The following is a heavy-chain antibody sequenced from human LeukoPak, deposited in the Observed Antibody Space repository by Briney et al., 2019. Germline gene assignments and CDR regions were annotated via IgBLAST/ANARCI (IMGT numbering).Heavy chain of an antibody. CDR2: IKEDGSEK. D-gene: IGHD6-19*01. V-gene: IGHV3-7*01. CDR1: GFMFSNYW. J-gene: IGHJ4*02. Sequence: PGGSLRLSCAGSGFMFSNYWMTWVRQAPGKGLEWVANIKEDGSEKHYVDSLKGRFTISRDNAKNSVYLQMNSLRAEDTAVYYCARDSIAVAGGDYWGQGTLVTVSS. CDR3: ARDSIAVAGGDY.